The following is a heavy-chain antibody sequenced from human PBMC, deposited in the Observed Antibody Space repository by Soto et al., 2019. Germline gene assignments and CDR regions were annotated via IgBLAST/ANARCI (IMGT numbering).Heavy chain of an antibody. V-gene: IGHV4-31*03. CDR2: IYYSGST. J-gene: IGHJ6*02. D-gene: IGHD3-3*01. CDR3: AREGWSGPTLGLFGRVKESGVDV. CDR1: GGSISSGGYY. Sequence: QVQLQESGPGLVKPSQTLSLTCTVSGGSISSGGYYWSWIRQHPGKGLEWIGYIYYSGSTYYNPSLKSRVTISVDTSKNQFSLKLSSVTAADTAVYYCAREGWSGPTLGLFGRVKESGVDVWGQGTTVTVSS.